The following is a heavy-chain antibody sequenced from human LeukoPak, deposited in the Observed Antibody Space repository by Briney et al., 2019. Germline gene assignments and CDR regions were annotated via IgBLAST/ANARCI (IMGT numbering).Heavy chain of an antibody. CDR1: GYSITTGHY. V-gene: IGHV4-38-2*02. Sequence: SETLSLTCTVSGYSITTGHYWGWIRQPPGRGLEWIGSIYHGETTYYNPSLKTRLTISLDTSKNQFSLKLSSVTAADTAVYYCAKRGNWGFFDYWGQGTLVTVSS. J-gene: IGHJ4*02. CDR2: IYHGETT. CDR3: AKRGNWGFFDY. D-gene: IGHD7-27*01.